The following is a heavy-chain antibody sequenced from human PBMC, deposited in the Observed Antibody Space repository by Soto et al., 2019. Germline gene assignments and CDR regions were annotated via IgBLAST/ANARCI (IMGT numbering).Heavy chain of an antibody. CDR2: IYYSGST. D-gene: IGHD3-22*01. CDR1: GGSISSYY. J-gene: IGHJ4*02. CDR3: ASLGYYDSSGYFYYFDY. V-gene: IGHV4-59*08. Sequence: PSETLSLTCTVSGGSISSYYWSWIRQPPGKGLEWIGYIYYSGSTNYNPSLKSRVTISVDTSKNQFSLKLSSVTAADTAVYYCASLGYYDSSGYFYYFDYWGQGTLVTVSS.